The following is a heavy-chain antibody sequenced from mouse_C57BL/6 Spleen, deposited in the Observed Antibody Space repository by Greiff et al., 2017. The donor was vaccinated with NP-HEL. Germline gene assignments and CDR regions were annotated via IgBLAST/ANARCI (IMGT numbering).Heavy chain of an antibody. J-gene: IGHJ3*01. CDR2: IDPEDGEP. Sequence: VQLQQSGAELVKPGASVKLSCTASGFNIKDYYMHWVKQRTEQGLEWIGRIDPEDGEPKYAPKFQGKATITADTSSNTAYLQLSSLTSEDTAVYYCAREGYDGYYVKAYWGQGTLVTVSA. V-gene: IGHV14-2*01. CDR1: GFNIKDYY. CDR3: AREGYDGYYVKAY. D-gene: IGHD2-3*01.